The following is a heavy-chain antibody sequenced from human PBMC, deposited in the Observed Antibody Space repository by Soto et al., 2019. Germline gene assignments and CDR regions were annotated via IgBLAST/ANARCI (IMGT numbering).Heavy chain of an antibody. Sequence: QITLKESGPTLVKPTETLTLTCTFSGFSLSTSGVGVGWIRQPPGKALEWLALIYWDDDKRYSPSLKSRLTITHDTSKHQVGLTMTNRDPVDAATYDCAHRRGSGWVYYFDYWGQGTLVTVSS. CDR2: IYWDDDK. J-gene: IGHJ4*02. V-gene: IGHV2-5*02. CDR3: AHRRGSGWVYYFDY. D-gene: IGHD6-19*01. CDR1: GFSLSTSGVG.